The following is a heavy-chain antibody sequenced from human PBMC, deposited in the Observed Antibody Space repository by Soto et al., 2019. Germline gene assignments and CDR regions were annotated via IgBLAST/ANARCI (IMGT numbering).Heavy chain of an antibody. CDR2: IKRKSEGGTI. Sequence: PGGSLRLSCAASGFTFSNAWMNWVRQAPGKGLEWVGRIKRKSEGGTIDYAAPVKGRFTISRDDSENTLYLQMNSLKTEDTAVYYCTHYNHDSGSDSLDYWGQGILVNVSS. V-gene: IGHV3-15*07. CDR3: THYNHDSGSDSLDY. CDR1: GFTFSNAW. D-gene: IGHD3-10*01. J-gene: IGHJ4*02.